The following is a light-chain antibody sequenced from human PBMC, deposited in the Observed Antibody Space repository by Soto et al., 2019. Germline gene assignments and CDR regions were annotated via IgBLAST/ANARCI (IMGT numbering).Light chain of an antibody. Sequence: DIQMTQSPSSLSASVGDRVTITCRASQGISGWLAWYQQKPEKAPKSLVYAASSLHSGVPSRFSGSGSGTDFTLTISNLQPEDSATYYCQQYDTYPLTLGGGTKVEIK. CDR2: AAS. J-gene: IGKJ4*01. CDR3: QQYDTYPLT. CDR1: QGISGW. V-gene: IGKV1D-16*01.